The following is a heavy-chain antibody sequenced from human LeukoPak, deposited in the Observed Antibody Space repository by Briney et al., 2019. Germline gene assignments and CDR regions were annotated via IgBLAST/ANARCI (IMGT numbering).Heavy chain of an antibody. V-gene: IGHV1-2*02. CDR2: INPHSGGT. Sequence: ASVKVSCTASGYTFTAYYMHWVRQGPGQGLEWMGWINPHSGGTNFAQKFQGRVTMTRDTSITTAHMELSRLTSDDTAMYYCAREIPCSSSSCLDYWGQGTLVTVSS. D-gene: IGHD2-2*01. J-gene: IGHJ4*02. CDR1: GYTFTAYY. CDR3: AREIPCSSSSCLDY.